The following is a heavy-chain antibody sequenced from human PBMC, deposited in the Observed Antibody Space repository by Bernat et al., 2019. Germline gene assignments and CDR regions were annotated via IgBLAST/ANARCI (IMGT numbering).Heavy chain of an antibody. Sequence: EVQLVQSGAEVKKPGESLKISCKGSGYSFTSYWIGWVRQMPGKGLEWMGIIYPGDSDTRYSPSFQGQVTISADKSISTAYLQWSSLKASDTAMYYCARYMGGVTMVQGVATPDYWGQGTLVTVSS. CDR3: ARYMGGVTMVQGVATPDY. D-gene: IGHD3-10*01. V-gene: IGHV5-51*01. CDR1: GYSFTSYW. CDR2: IYPGDSDT. J-gene: IGHJ4*02.